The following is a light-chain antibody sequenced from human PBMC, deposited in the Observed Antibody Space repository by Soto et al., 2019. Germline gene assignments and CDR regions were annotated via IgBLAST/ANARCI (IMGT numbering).Light chain of an antibody. J-gene: IGKJ4*01. V-gene: IGKV1-27*01. Sequence: DVQMTQAPSSLSASVGDRVTITCRASQGISNYLAWYQQKPGKVPKLLIYAASILQSGVPSRFSGSGSGTDFTLNNSSLQAEDVATYFCQKYNSAPRTFGGGTKVEIK. CDR2: AAS. CDR1: QGISNY. CDR3: QKYNSAPRT.